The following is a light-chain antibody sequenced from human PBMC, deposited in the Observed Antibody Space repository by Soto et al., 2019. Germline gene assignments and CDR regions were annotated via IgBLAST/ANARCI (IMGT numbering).Light chain of an antibody. CDR3: QQYDTSPRT. Sequence: EIVLTQSPGTLSLSPGERATLSCRASQSVNSRLAWYQHKPGQAPRLLISGASSRATGIPDRFSGSGSATDFTLSISRLEPEDFAVYYCQQYDTSPRTFGQGTKV. V-gene: IGKV3-20*01. CDR1: QSVNSR. J-gene: IGKJ1*01. CDR2: GAS.